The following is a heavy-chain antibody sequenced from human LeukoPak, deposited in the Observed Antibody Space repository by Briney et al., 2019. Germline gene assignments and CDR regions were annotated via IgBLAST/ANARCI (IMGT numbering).Heavy chain of an antibody. CDR3: ATAPPEVYYFDY. J-gene: IGHJ4*02. D-gene: IGHD1-14*01. V-gene: IGHV3-30*04. CDR1: GFTFSSYA. Sequence: GGSLRLSCAASGFTFSSYAMHWVRQAPGKGLEWVAVISYDGSNKYYADSVKGRFTISRDNSKNTLYLQMNSLRAEDTAVYYCATAPPEVYYFDYWGQGTLVTVSS. CDR2: ISYDGSNK.